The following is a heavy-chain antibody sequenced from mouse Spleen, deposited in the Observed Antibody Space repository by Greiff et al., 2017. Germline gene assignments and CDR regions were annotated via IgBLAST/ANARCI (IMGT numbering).Heavy chain of an antibody. CDR1: GFTFSSYY. CDR3: ARDKEGYYYGSSSWFAY. CDR2: ISSGGGST. D-gene: IGHD1-1*01. J-gene: IGHJ3*01. V-gene: IGHV5-9*01. Sequence: EVMLVESGGGLVKLGGSLKLSCAASGFTFSSYYMSWVRQTPEKRLEWVATISSGGGSTYYPDSVKGRFTISRDNAKNTLYLQMSSLNSEDTAVYYCARDKEGYYYGSSSWFAYWGQGTLVTVSA.